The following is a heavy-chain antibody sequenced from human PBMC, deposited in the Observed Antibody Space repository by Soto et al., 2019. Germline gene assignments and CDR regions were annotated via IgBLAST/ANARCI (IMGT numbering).Heavy chain of an antibody. D-gene: IGHD2-2*01. V-gene: IGHV3-23*01. CDR1: GFTFSSYA. CDR2: ISGSGGST. J-gene: IGHJ4*02. Sequence: VQLLESGGGLVQPGGSLRLSCAASGFTFSSYAMSWVRQAPGKGLEWVSAISGSGGSTYYADSVKGRFTISRDNSKNTLYLQMNSLRAEDTAVYYCAKTPIDIVVVPAAIDYWGQGTLVTVSS. CDR3: AKTPIDIVVVPAAIDY.